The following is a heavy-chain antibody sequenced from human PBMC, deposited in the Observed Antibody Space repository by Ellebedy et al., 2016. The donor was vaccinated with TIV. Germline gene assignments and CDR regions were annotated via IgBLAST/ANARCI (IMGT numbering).Heavy chain of an antibody. CDR2: ISNSGSTS. CDR3: ARESAYGFDH. Sequence: GESLKISCAASGFTVAGHSFNWVRQAPGKGLQWLSYISNSGSTSFYVDSVKGRFTISRDDAKNSVFLQMDRLSVEDSAVYYCARESAYGFDHWGHGTLVTVSS. D-gene: IGHD3-10*01. CDR1: GFTVAGHS. J-gene: IGHJ5*02. V-gene: IGHV3-48*04.